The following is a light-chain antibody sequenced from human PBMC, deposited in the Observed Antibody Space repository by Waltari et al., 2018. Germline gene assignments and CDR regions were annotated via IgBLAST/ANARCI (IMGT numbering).Light chain of an antibody. CDR3: SSYTSSSTLV. CDR1: SSDIGDYNY. Sequence: QSALTQPASVSGSPGPSITISCTGTSSDIGDYNYVPWYQQHPGKAPKLMIYDVSNRPSGISTRFSGSKSGNTASLTISGLQAADEADYYCSSYTSSSTLVFGGGTKLTVL. J-gene: IGLJ3*02. V-gene: IGLV2-14*03. CDR2: DVS.